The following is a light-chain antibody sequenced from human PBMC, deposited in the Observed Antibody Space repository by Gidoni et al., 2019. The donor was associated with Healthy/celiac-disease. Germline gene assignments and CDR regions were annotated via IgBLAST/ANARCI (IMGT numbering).Light chain of an antibody. CDR3: QQSYSTPRT. Sequence: DIQMTQSPSSLSASVGDRVTITCRASQSISSYLNWYQQKQGKAPKLLIYAASSLQSGVPSRFSGSGSGTDFTLTISSLQPEYFATYYCQQSYSTPRTFGGGTKVEIK. J-gene: IGKJ4*01. CDR2: AAS. CDR1: QSISSY. V-gene: IGKV1-39*01.